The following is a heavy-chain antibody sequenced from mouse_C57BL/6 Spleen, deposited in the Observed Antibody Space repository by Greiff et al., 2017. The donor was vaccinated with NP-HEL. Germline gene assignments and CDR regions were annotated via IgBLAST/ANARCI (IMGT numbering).Heavy chain of an antibody. Sequence: EVQRVESGGGLVKPGGSLKLSCAASGFTFSDYGMHWVRQAPEKGLEWVAYISSGSSTIYYADTVKGRFTISRDNAKNTLFLQMTSLGSENTAMYYCARGGGSSGAMDYWGQGTSVTVSS. D-gene: IGHD1-1*01. CDR3: ARGGGSSGAMDY. CDR1: GFTFSDYG. J-gene: IGHJ4*01. V-gene: IGHV5-17*01. CDR2: ISSGSSTI.